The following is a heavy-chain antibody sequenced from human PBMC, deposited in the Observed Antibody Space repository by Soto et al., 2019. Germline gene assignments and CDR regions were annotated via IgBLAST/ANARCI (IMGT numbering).Heavy chain of an antibody. CDR3: ARDWGVVSYYYGMDF. CDR1: GYPFPSHD. J-gene: IGHJ6*02. Sequence: ASVKVSCKASGYPFPSHDINWVRQAPGQGLEWMGWMSPNTGNTGYAQKFQGRVTMSRNTSMSTVYMELSSLRSDDTAVYFCARDWGVVSYYYGMDFWGQGTTVTVSS. D-gene: IGHD7-27*01. CDR2: MSPNTGNT. V-gene: IGHV1-8*01.